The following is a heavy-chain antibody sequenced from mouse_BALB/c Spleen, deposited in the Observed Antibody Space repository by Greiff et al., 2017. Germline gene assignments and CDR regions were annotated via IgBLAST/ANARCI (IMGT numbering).Heavy chain of an antibody. CDR1: GYTFTDYN. CDR3: ARWDYGSSYDAMDY. D-gene: IGHD1-1*01. Sequence: VQLKESGPELVKPGASVKISCKASGYTFTDYNMHWVKQSHGKSLEWIGYIYPYNGGTGYNQKFKSKATLTVDNSSSTAYMELRSLTSEDSAVYYCARWDYGSSYDAMDYWGQGTSVTVSS. CDR2: IYPYNGGT. J-gene: IGHJ4*01. V-gene: IGHV1S29*02.